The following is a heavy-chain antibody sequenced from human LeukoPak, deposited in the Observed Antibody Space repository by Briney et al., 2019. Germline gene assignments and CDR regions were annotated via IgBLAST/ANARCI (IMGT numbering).Heavy chain of an antibody. Sequence: SETLSLTCTVSGVTISGYYWSWIRQPAGKGLEWIGRIHTSGSTNYNPSLKSRVSMSLDTSKNQFSLKLSSVTAADTAVYYCARTSTSSDYYMDVWGKGTTVTVSS. J-gene: IGHJ6*03. D-gene: IGHD2-2*01. CDR2: IHTSGST. V-gene: IGHV4-4*07. CDR1: GVTISGYY. CDR3: ARTSTSSDYYMDV.